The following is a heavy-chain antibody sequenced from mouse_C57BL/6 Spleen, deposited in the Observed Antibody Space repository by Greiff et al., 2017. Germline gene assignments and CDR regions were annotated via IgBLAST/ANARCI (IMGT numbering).Heavy chain of an antibody. V-gene: IGHV6-3*01. CDR2: IRLKSDNYAT. Sequence: EVQLQQSGGGLVQPGGSMKLSCVASGFTFSNYWMNWVRQSPEQGLEWVAQIRLKSDNYATHYAETVKGRFTISRADTQSSVYLQMNNVGAEDAGFYYCTRGGGYWGQGTTLTVSS. CDR3: TRGGGY. J-gene: IGHJ2*01. D-gene: IGHD1-1*02. CDR1: GFTFSNYW.